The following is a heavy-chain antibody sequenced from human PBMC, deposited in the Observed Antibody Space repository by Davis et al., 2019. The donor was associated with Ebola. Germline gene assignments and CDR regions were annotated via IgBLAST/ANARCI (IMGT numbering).Heavy chain of an antibody. CDR2: ISYDGSNK. J-gene: IGHJ6*03. V-gene: IGHV3-30-3*01. CDR3: ARRYCSSTSCHRGGYYYYMDV. CDR1: GFTFSSYA. D-gene: IGHD2-2*01. Sequence: GESPKISCAASGFTFSSYAMHWVRQAPGKGLEWVAVISYDGSNKYYADSVKGRFTISRDNSKNTLYLQMNSLRAEDTAVYYCARRYCSSTSCHRGGYYYYMDVWGKGTTVTVSS.